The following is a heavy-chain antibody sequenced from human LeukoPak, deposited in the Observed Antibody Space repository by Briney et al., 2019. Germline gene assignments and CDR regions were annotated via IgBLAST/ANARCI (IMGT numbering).Heavy chain of an antibody. CDR3: ARLMGSYLDY. Sequence: GGSLRLSCAASGFTFGSYGMHWVRQAPGKGLEWVAAISYDGSNEYYLDSVKGRFTISRDNSKNTLSLQMNSLRAEDTAVCYCARLMGSYLDYWGQGTLVTVSS. CDR1: GFTFGSYG. D-gene: IGHD3-10*01. CDR2: ISYDGSNE. V-gene: IGHV3-30*03. J-gene: IGHJ4*02.